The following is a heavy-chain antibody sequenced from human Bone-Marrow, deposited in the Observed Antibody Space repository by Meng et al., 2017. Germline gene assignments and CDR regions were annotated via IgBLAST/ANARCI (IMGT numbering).Heavy chain of an antibody. CDR2: ISAYNFNT. CDR3: AREGDSGSSHS. D-gene: IGHD1-26*01. CDR1: GYTFISYG. J-gene: IGHJ4*02. V-gene: IGHV1-18*01. Sequence: ASVKVSCKASGYTFISYGISWVRQAPGQGLEWMGLISAYNFNTNYAQKFQGRVTMTTDTSTSTAYMELRSLRSDDTALYYCAREGDSGSSHSWGQGTLVTVSS.